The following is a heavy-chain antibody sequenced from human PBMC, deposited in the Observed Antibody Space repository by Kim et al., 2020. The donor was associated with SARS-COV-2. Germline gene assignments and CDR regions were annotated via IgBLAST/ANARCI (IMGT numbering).Heavy chain of an antibody. V-gene: IGHV4-31*03. J-gene: IGHJ6*02. CDR1: GGSISSGGYY. Sequence: SETLSLTCTVSGGSISSGGYYWSWIRQHPGKGLEWIGYIYYSGSTYYNPSLKSRVTISVDTSKNQFSLKLSSVTAADTAVYYCARVRRMATMGTPVSYYYYGMDVWGQGTTVTVSS. CDR2: IYYSGST. D-gene: IGHD5-12*01. CDR3: ARVRRMATMGTPVSYYYYGMDV.